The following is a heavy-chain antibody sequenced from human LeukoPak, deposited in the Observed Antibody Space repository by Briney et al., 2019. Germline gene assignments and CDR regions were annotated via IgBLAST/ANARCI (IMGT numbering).Heavy chain of an antibody. D-gene: IGHD4-17*01. Sequence: GGSLRLSCAASGFTFSDYYMSWIRQAPGKGLDWVAFVRYDGNNPYYSASVKGRFTISRDNSKNTVLLQMNNLRLEDAAVYYCARGSRYGDYPYYCDFWGQGTLVTVSS. V-gene: IGHV3-30*02. CDR3: ARGSRYGDYPYYCDF. J-gene: IGHJ4*02. CDR1: GFTFSDYY. CDR2: VRYDGNNP.